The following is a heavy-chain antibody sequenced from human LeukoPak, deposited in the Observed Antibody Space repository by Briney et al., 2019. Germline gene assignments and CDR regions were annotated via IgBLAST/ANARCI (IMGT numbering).Heavy chain of an antibody. D-gene: IGHD4-17*01. V-gene: IGHV3-30-3*01. CDR1: GFTFSSYA. J-gene: IGHJ4*02. Sequence: GGSLRLSCAASGFTFSSYAMHWVRQAPGKGLEWVAVISYDGSNKYYADSVKGRFTISRDNSKNTLYLQMNSLRAEDTAVYYCATFMTTVTPDYFDYWGQGTLVTVSS. CDR2: ISYDGSNK. CDR3: ATFMTTVTPDYFDY.